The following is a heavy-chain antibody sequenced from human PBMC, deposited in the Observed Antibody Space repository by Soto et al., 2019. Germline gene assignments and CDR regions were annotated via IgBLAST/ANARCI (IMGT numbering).Heavy chain of an antibody. CDR3: AKERREDFWSGYSASGWFDP. CDR2: ISNDGSNK. Sequence: PGGSLRLSCAASGFTFSYYAVHWVRQAPGKGLEWVALISNDGSNKYYADSVKGRYTISRDNSKKTLYLQMNNLRAEDTAVYYCAKERREDFWSGYSASGWFDPWGQGTLVTVSS. D-gene: IGHD3-3*01. V-gene: IGHV3-30*18. CDR1: GFTFSYYA. J-gene: IGHJ5*02.